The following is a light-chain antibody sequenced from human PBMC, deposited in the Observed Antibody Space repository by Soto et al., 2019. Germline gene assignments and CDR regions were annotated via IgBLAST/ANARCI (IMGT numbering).Light chain of an antibody. V-gene: IGLV2-8*01. CDR3: SSSAGTNKMV. J-gene: IGLJ2*01. CDR2: EVS. CDR1: SSDIGASNY. Sequence: QSALTQPPSASGSSGQSVTISCTGTSSDIGASNYVSWYRQHPGKAPKLMISEVSKRPSGVPDRFSGSKSGNTASLSVSGLQAEDEADYYCSSSAGTNKMVFGGGTKLTVL.